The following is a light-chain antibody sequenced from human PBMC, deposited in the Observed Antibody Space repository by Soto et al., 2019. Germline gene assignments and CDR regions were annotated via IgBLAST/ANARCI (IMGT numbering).Light chain of an antibody. CDR3: QQYNDWPPMYT. Sequence: EIVMTQSPATLSVSPGERATLSCRASQTVNSNLAWYQQKPGQAPRLLIYHSSTRATGVPARFSGSGSGTEFALTISSLQSEDFAVYYCQQYNDWPPMYTFGQGTKLEIK. CDR1: QTVNSN. V-gene: IGKV3-15*01. J-gene: IGKJ2*01. CDR2: HSS.